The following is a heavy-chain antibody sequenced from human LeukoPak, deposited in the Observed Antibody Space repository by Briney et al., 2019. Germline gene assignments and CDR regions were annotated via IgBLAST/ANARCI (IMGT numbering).Heavy chain of an antibody. CDR1: GDSIRNFY. CDR3: ARYTSSWFFDS. CDR2: IYHSGNT. V-gene: IGHV4-59*12. Sequence: PSETLSLTCTVSGDSIRNFYWNWVRQPPGKGLEWIGYIYHSGNTNFNPSLKSRLTMSIDTSKNQFSLRLTSVTPEDTAVYYCARYTSSWFFDSWGLGTLVTVSS. J-gene: IGHJ4*02. D-gene: IGHD6-13*01.